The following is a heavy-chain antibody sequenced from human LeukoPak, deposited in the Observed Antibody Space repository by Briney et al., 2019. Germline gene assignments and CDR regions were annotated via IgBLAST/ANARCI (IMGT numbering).Heavy chain of an antibody. CDR1: GFTFDDYA. Sequence: GRSLRLSCAASGFTFDDYAMHWVRQAPGKGLEWVSGISWNSGNIGYADSVKGRFTISRDNAKKSLYLQMNSLRAEDMALYYCAKGTYSDFWSGYSFDPWGQGTLVTASS. CDR3: AKGTYSDFWSGYSFDP. D-gene: IGHD3-3*01. CDR2: ISWNSGNI. J-gene: IGHJ5*02. V-gene: IGHV3-9*03.